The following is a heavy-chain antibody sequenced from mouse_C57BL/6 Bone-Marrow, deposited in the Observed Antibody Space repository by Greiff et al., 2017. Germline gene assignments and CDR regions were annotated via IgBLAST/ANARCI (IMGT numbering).Heavy chain of an antibody. CDR3: ARCLYRRFAY. CDR2: IHPNSGST. D-gene: IGHD2-14*01. CDR1: GYTFTSYW. J-gene: IGHJ3*01. V-gene: IGHV1-64*01. Sequence: QVQLKQPGAELVKPGASVKLSCKASGYTFTSYWMHWVKQRPGQGLEWIGMIHPNSGSTNYNEKFKSKATLTVDKSSSTAYMQLSSLTSEDSAVYYCARCLYRRFAYWGQGTLVTVSA.